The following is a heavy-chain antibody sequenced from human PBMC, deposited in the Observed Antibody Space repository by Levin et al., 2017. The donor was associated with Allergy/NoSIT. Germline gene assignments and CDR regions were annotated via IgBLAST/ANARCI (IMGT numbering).Heavy chain of an antibody. CDR2: ISGSGGST. CDR1: GFTFSSYA. Sequence: GESLKISCAASGFTFSSYAMSWVRQAPGKGLEWVSGISGSGGSTYYADSVKGRFTISRDNSKNTLYLQMNSLRAEDTAVYYCAKGGLSRDFWSGDLDGMDVWGQGTTVTVSS. CDR3: AKGGLSRDFWSGDLDGMDV. J-gene: IGHJ6*02. D-gene: IGHD3-3*01. V-gene: IGHV3-23*01.